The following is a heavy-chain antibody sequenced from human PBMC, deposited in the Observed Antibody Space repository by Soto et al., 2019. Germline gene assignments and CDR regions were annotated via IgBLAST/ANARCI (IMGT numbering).Heavy chain of an antibody. Sequence: GASVKVSCKASGYTFTSYYMHWVRQAPGQGLEWMGIINPSGGSTSYAQKFQGRVTMTRDTSTSTVYMELSSLRSEDTAVYYCARSLTAGYSYDPNWFDPWGQGTLVTVSS. V-gene: IGHV1-46*01. CDR1: GYTFTSYY. CDR3: ARSLTAGYSYDPNWFDP. D-gene: IGHD5-18*01. CDR2: INPSGGST. J-gene: IGHJ5*02.